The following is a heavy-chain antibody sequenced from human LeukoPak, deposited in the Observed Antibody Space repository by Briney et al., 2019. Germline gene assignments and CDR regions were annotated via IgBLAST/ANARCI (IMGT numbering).Heavy chain of an antibody. CDR1: GFTFSIYS. CDR2: ITSKSTTI. D-gene: IGHD6-13*01. CDR3: ARDIAAAGDY. V-gene: IGHV3-48*01. J-gene: IGHJ4*02. Sequence: GGSLRLSCAASGFTFSIYSMDWVRQAPGKGLEWVSKITSKSTTIYYADSVKGRFTISRDNAENSLYLQMNSLRAEDTAVYYCARDIAAAGDYWGQGTLVTVSS.